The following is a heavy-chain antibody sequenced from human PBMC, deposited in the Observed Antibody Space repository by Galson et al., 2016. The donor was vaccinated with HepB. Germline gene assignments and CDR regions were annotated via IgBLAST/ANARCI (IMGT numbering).Heavy chain of an antibody. Sequence: SVKVSCKASGYTFTNFALHWLRQAPGEGLEWMGWMNTHTGNPTYAQGFTGRVVFSLDTSLTTASLQITNLKSEDTAVYYCARQGVGPNYDWGAYSFDHWGQGTLVPVSS. CDR2: MNTHTGNP. CDR1: GYTFTNFA. D-gene: IGHD3-16*01. V-gene: IGHV7-4-1*02. J-gene: IGHJ4*02. CDR3: ARQGVGPNYDWGAYSFDH.